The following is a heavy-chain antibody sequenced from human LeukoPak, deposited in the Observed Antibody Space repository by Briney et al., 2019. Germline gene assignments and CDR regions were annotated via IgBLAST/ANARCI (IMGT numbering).Heavy chain of an antibody. J-gene: IGHJ6*03. CDR3: ARASGQQLVRSLYHYYMDV. V-gene: IGHV3-53*01. Sequence: GGSLRLSCAASGFTVSNNFMSWVRQAPGKGLEWVSVIYSGGSTYYADSVKGRFTISRDNSKNTLYLQMNSLRAEDTAVYYCARASGQQLVRSLYHYYMDVWGKGTTVTVSS. D-gene: IGHD6-13*01. CDR1: GFTVSNNF. CDR2: IYSGGST.